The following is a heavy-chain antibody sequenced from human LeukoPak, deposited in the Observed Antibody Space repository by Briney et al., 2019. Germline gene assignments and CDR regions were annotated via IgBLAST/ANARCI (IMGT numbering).Heavy chain of an antibody. J-gene: IGHJ2*01. CDR3: ARALRGVTNSWYLDL. D-gene: IGHD4-17*01. CDR2: ICYSGSS. V-gene: IGHV4-59*08. CDR1: GGSISNYY. Sequence: PSETLSLTCTVSGGSISNYYWSWIRQPPGKGLEWIGNICYSGSSNYNPSLKTRLTISLDTSKNQFSLELSSVTAADTAVYFCARALRGVTNSWYLDLWGRGTLVTVSS.